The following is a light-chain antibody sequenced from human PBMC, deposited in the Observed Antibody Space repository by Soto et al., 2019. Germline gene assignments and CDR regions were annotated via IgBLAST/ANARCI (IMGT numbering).Light chain of an antibody. CDR2: EDN. CDR3: QSYDGSSYV. J-gene: IGLJ1*01. V-gene: IGLV6-57*04. Sequence: NFLLTQRHSVSESPGKTVTISCTRSSGSIASNYVQWYQQRPGGAPTPVIYEDNQRPSGVPNRFSGSIDSSSNSASLIISGLKTEDEADYYCQSYDGSSYVFGTGTKLTVL. CDR1: SGSIASNY.